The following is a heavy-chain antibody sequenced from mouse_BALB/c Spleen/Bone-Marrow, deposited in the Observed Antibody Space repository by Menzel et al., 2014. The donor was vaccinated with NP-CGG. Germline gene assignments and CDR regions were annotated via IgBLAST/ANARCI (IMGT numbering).Heavy chain of an antibody. J-gene: IGHJ3*01. D-gene: IGHD2-3*01. Sequence: EVHLVESGGGLVQPGGSLKLSCAASGFDFSRYWMSWVRQAPGKGLEWIGEINPESNTINYSPSLKDKFIISRDNAKNTLYLQMNKVRSEDTALNYCARLGYYWGFAYWGQGTLVTVSA. CDR3: ARLGYYWGFAY. CDR2: INPESNTI. V-gene: IGHV4-1*02. CDR1: GFDFSRYW.